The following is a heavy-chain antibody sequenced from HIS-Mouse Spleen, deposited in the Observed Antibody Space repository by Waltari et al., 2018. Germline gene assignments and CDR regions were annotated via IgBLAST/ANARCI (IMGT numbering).Heavy chain of an antibody. CDR3: ARDRYSGSYYWFDP. J-gene: IGHJ5*02. CDR2: LGGSVGST. D-gene: IGHD1-26*01. V-gene: IGHV3-23*01. Sequence: EVQLLESGGGLVQPGGSLRLSCAASGFTFSSYAMGWVRLATGKGLGVGPALGGSVGSTYSAASVNGRFTISRDNAKNSLYLQMKSLRDEDTAVYYCARDRYSGSYYWFDPWGQGTLVTVSS. CDR1: GFTFSSYA.